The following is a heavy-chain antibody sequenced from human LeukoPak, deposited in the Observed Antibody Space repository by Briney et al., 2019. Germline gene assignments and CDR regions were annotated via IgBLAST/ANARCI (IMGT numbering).Heavy chain of an antibody. CDR1: GDFISSGDYY. V-gene: IGHV4-61*02. CDR2: ISSSGST. CDR3: ARAVFVGSSHPHFDY. J-gene: IGHJ4*02. Sequence: KSSETLSLTCTVSGDFISSGDYYWSWIRQPAGKGLEWIGRISSSGSTNYNPSLKSRVTISVDTSKNQFSLKLSSVTAADTAVYYCARAVFVGSSHPHFDYWGQGTLVTVSS. D-gene: IGHD6-13*01.